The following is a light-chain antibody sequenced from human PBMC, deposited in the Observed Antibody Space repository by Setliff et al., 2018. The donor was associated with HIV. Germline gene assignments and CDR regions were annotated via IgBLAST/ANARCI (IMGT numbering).Light chain of an antibody. CDR1: SSDVGNYNR. CDR3: SSYTSIITFV. CDR2: EVS. J-gene: IGLJ1*01. V-gene: IGLV2-18*02. Sequence: QSALTQPPSVSGSPGQSVTISCTGTSSDVGNYNRVSWYQQPPGAAPKLIIYEVSNRPSGVPDRFSGSKSGNTASLTISGLQAEDEALYFCSSYTSIITFVFGTGTQLTVL.